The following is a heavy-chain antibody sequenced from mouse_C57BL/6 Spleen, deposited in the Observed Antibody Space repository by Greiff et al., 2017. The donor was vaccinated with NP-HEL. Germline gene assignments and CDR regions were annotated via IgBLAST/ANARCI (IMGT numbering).Heavy chain of an antibody. CDR1: GYTFTSYG. CDR2: IYPRSGNT. CDR3: ARQGDGYPYYYAMDY. J-gene: IGHJ4*01. D-gene: IGHD2-3*01. V-gene: IGHV1-81*01. Sequence: QVQLQQSGAELARPGASVKLSCKASGYTFTSYGISWVKQRTGQGLEWIGEIYPRSGNTYYNEKFKGKATLTADKSSSTAYMELRSLTSEDSAVYFCARQGDGYPYYYAMDYWGQGTSVTVSS.